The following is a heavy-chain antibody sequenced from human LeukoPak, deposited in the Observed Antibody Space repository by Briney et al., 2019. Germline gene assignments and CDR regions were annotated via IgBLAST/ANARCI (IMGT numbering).Heavy chain of an antibody. Sequence: SETLSLTCTVSGGSISSYYWSWIRQPPGKGLEWIGYIYYSGSTNYNPSLKSRVTISVETSKNKFSLKLSSVTAADTAVYYCARLKTGTTAGAFDIWGQGTMVTVSS. CDR3: ARLKTGTTAGAFDI. CDR2: IYYSGST. V-gene: IGHV4-59*08. J-gene: IGHJ3*02. D-gene: IGHD1-7*01. CDR1: GGSISSYY.